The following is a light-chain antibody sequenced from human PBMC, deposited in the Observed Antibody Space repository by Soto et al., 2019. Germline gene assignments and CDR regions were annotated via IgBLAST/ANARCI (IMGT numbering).Light chain of an antibody. CDR2: GAS. CDR1: QNVVRTY. V-gene: IGKV3-20*01. CDR3: QQYGSLAWT. Sequence: IVSTQSPCTLSLSPGERATLSCRASQNVVRTYLAWFQQKPGQAPRLLIYGASSRATGIPDRFSGSGSGTDFTLTITRLEPEDSAVYYCQQYGSLAWTCGQGTK. J-gene: IGKJ1*01.